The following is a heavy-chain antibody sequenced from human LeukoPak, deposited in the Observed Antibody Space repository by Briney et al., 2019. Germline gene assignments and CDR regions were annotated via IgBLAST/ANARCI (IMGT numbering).Heavy chain of an antibody. Sequence: GGSLRLSCAASGFTFGSYAMSWVRQAPGKGLEWVSFISPSGDRTSDADSVKGRFTISRDNPRNTLYLQMNSLRGEDTAVYYCAIMHGYYDGSGYWVQWGQGTLVTVSS. CDR2: ISPSGDRT. V-gene: IGHV3-23*01. CDR1: GFTFGSYA. CDR3: AIMHGYYDGSGYWVQ. D-gene: IGHD3-22*01. J-gene: IGHJ4*02.